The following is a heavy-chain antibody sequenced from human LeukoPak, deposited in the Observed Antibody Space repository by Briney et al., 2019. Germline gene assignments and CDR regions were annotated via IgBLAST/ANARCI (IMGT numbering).Heavy chain of an antibody. D-gene: IGHD2-21*02. V-gene: IGHV4-30-4*08. Sequence: SETLSLTCTVSGGPISSGDYYWSWIRQPPGKGLEWIGYIYYSGTTYYNPSLKSRLTISLDTSKNHFSLKLSSVTAADTAVYYCARGEPGDSDAFDIWGQGTMVTVSS. CDR3: ARGEPGDSDAFDI. CDR2: IYYSGTT. J-gene: IGHJ3*02. CDR1: GGPISSGDYY.